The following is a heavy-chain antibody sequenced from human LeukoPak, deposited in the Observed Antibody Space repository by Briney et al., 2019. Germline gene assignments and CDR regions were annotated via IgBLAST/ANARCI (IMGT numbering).Heavy chain of an antibody. Sequence: GESLKISCKGSGYSFTNYWIVWVRQMPGKGLEWMGVIYAGDSDNRYSPSFQGPVTISVDKSISTAYLQWSSLKASDTAIYYCARRGLTDRFFDYWGQGTLVTVSS. D-gene: IGHD1-20*01. V-gene: IGHV5-51*01. CDR3: ARRGLTDRFFDY. CDR2: IYAGDSDN. J-gene: IGHJ4*02. CDR1: GYSFTNYW.